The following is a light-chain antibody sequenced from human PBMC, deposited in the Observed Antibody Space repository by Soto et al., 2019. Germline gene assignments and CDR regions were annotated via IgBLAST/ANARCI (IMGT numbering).Light chain of an antibody. V-gene: IGKV1-5*01. J-gene: IGKJ2*01. CDR3: HQYSRHSPT. CDR1: QNINTW. CDR2: DAS. Sequence: DIQLTQSPSTLSASVGDRVTITCRASQNINTWLAWYQQKLGKAPKALVYDASSLEDGVPSRFSGSGSGTEFTLTISGLQPDDFATYYCHQYSRHSPTFGQGTKLDVK.